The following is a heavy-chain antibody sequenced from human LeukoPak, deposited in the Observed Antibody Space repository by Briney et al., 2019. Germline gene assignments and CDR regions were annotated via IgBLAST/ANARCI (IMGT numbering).Heavy chain of an antibody. D-gene: IGHD3-9*01. CDR2: ISYDGSNK. Sequence: GGSLRLSCAASGFTFSSYAMHWVRQAPGKGLEWVAVISYDGSNKYYADSVKGRFTISRDNSKNTLYLQMNSLRAEDTAVYYCARGPDYYDILTGYHPYYMDVWGKGTTVTVSS. V-gene: IGHV3-30-3*01. CDR3: ARGPDYYDILTGYHPYYMDV. CDR1: GFTFSSYA. J-gene: IGHJ6*03.